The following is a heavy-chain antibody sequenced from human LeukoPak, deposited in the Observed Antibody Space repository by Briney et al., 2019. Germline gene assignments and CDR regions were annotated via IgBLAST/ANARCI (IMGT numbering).Heavy chain of an antibody. CDR2: ISAYNGNT. J-gene: IGHJ4*02. D-gene: IGHD3-22*01. V-gene: IGHV1-18*01. CDR3: ARDSYYDSSSYEY. Sequence: ASVKVSCKASGGTFSSYAISWVRQAPGQGLEWMGWISAYNGNTNYAQKLQGRVTMTTDTSTSTAYMELRSLRSDDTAVYYCARDSYYDSSSYEYWGQGTLVTVSS. CDR1: GGTFSSYA.